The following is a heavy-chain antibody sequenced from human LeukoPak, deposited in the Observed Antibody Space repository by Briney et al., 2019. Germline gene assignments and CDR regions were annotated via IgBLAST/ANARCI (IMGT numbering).Heavy chain of an antibody. CDR3: AKDGGYGDV. J-gene: IGHJ6*04. Sequence: LWGSLRLSCTVSGFTVSSNSMSWVRQAPGKGLEWVAFIRYDGSNKYYADSVKGRFTISRDNSKNTLYLQMNSLRAEDTAVYYCAKDGGYGDVWGKGTTVTISS. D-gene: IGHD1-1*01. CDR2: IRYDGSNK. V-gene: IGHV3-30*02. CDR1: GFTVSSNS.